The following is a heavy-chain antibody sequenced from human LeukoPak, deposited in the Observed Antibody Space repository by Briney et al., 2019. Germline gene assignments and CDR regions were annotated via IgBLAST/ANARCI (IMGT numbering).Heavy chain of an antibody. Sequence: GGSLRLSCEASGFSFEDFSMNWVRQAPGKGLEWLALISWDGQATFYADSVKGRFTISRDNGRSSLYLQMTSLATDDTALYYCVKVSGSGTYYDYLQSWGQGTLVAVS. CDR2: ISWDGQAT. CDR3: VKVSGSGTYYDYLQS. CDR1: GFSFEDFS. J-gene: IGHJ4*02. D-gene: IGHD3-10*01. V-gene: IGHV3-43*01.